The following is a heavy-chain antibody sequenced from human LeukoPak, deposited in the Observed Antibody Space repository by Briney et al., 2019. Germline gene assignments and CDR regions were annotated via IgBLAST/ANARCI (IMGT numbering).Heavy chain of an antibody. D-gene: IGHD5-18*01. J-gene: IGHJ6*02. Sequence: PGGSLRLSCAASGFTFSSYGMHWVRQAPGKGLEWVAVIWYDGSNKYYADSVKGRFTISRDNSKNTLYLQMNSLRAEDTAVYHCARENVAIQLWSTAPYGMDVWGQGTTVTVSS. CDR2: IWYDGSNK. CDR1: GFTFSSYG. V-gene: IGHV3-33*01. CDR3: ARENVAIQLWSTAPYGMDV.